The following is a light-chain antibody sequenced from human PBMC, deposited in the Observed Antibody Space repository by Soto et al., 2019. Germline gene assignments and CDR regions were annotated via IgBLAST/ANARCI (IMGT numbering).Light chain of an antibody. CDR2: EVT. CDR1: NGDIGNYNI. V-gene: IGLV2-23*02. CDR3: CSYAGSNVFV. Sequence: QSALTQPASVAGSPGQSSRISCTGINGDIGNYNIVSWYQQHPDKAPQLIIYEVTKRPSGVSNRFSGSKSGNTASLTISGLQAEDEGDYHCCSYAGSNVFVFGTGTKVTVL. J-gene: IGLJ1*01.